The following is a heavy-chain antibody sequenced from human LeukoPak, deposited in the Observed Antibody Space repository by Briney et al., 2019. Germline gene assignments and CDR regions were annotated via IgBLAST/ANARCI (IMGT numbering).Heavy chain of an antibody. CDR1: GGSISSYY. J-gene: IGHJ3*02. CDR3: ARVGCTGGSCYRSRGAFDI. CDR2: IYTSGST. D-gene: IGHD2-15*01. Sequence: SETLSLTCTVSGGSISSYYWSWIRQPAGKGLEWIGRIYTSGSTNYNPSLKSRVTMSVDTSKNQFSLKLSSVTAADTAVYYCARVGCTGGSCYRSRGAFDIWGQGTMVTVSS. V-gene: IGHV4-4*07.